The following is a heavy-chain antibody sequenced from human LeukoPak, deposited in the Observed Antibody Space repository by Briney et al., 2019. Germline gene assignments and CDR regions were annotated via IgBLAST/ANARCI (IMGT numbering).Heavy chain of an antibody. Sequence: SETLSLTCTVSGGSISSYYWSWIRQPPGKGLEWIGYIYYSGSTYYNPSLKSRVTISVDTSKNQFSLKLSSVTAADTAVYYCARLEYSSCVTSWGQGTLVIVSS. D-gene: IGHD6-6*01. V-gene: IGHV4-59*12. CDR2: IYYSGST. CDR3: ARLEYSSCVTS. J-gene: IGHJ4*02. CDR1: GGSISSYY.